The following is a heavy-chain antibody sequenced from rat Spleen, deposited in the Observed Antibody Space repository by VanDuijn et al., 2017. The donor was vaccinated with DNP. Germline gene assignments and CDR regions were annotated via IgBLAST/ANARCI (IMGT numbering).Heavy chain of an antibody. CDR1: GFTFSDYY. CDR2: ISYDGGSN. V-gene: IGHV5-22*01. CDR3: ARQGNNLDY. D-gene: IGHD1-10*01. J-gene: IGHJ2*01. Sequence: EVQLVESGGGLVQPGRSLKLSCAASGFTFSDYYMAWVSQAPTKGLEWVAYISYDGGSNYYGDSVKGRFTISRDNAKSTLYLQMNSLRSEDMATYYCARQGNNLDYWGQGVMVTVSS.